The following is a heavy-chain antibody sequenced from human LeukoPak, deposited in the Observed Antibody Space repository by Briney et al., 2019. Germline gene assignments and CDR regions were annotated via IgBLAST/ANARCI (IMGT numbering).Heavy chain of an antibody. J-gene: IGHJ3*02. Sequence: GASVKVSCKASGYTFTNYYMHWVRQAPGQGLEWMGIINPSAGSTSYAQKFQGRITVTRDTSTSTVYVELRSLRPEDTAVYYCARDHRGKQLWLTRPDEFDAFDIWGQGTMVTVSS. D-gene: IGHD5-18*01. CDR3: ARDHRGKQLWLTRPDEFDAFDI. CDR2: INPSAGST. CDR1: GYTFTNYY. V-gene: IGHV1-46*01.